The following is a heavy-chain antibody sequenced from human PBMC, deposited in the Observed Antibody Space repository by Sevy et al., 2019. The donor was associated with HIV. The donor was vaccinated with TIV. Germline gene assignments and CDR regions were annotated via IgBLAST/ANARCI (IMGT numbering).Heavy chain of an antibody. CDR1: GFTFSIYS. Sequence: GGSLRLSCAASGFTFSIYSMTWVRQAPGKGLEWVSSISSRSSYIYYADSVKGRFTISRDNAKNSIYLQMNSLRVDDTAVYYCARAAGWFDAWGQGTLVTVSS. CDR2: ISSRSSYI. V-gene: IGHV3-21*04. J-gene: IGHJ5*02. CDR3: ARAAGWFDA.